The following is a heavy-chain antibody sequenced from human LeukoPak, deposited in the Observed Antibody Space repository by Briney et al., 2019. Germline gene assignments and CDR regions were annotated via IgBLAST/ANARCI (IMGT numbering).Heavy chain of an antibody. D-gene: IGHD3-16*02. V-gene: IGHV3-74*01. CDR2: INSDGSST. J-gene: IGHJ4*02. CDR1: GFTFTDWY. CDR3: ASRYY. Sequence: GGSLRLSCAASGFTFTDWYMSWIRQAPGKGLVWVSRINSDGSSTSYADSVKGRFTISRDNAKNTLYLQMNSLRAEDTAVYYCASRYYWGQGTLVTVSS.